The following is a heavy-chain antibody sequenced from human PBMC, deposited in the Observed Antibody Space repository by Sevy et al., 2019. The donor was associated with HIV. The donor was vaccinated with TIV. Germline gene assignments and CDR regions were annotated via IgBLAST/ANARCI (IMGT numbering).Heavy chain of an antibody. D-gene: IGHD6-19*01. CDR3: ARERDSSGWYYYYYGMDV. CDR1: GFTFSSYS. CDR2: ISSSSSYI. V-gene: IGHV3-21*01. Sequence: GGSLRLSCAASGFTFSSYSMNWVRQAPGKGLEWVSSISSSSSYIYYADSVKGRFTISRDNAKNSLYLQINSLRAEDTAVYYCARERDSSGWYYYYYGMDVWGQGTTVTVSS. J-gene: IGHJ6*02.